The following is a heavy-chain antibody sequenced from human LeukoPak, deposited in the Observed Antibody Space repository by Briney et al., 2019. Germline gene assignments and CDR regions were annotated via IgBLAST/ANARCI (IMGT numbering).Heavy chain of an antibody. CDR3: ARVEAQWVASHWFDP. D-gene: IGHD6-19*01. V-gene: IGHV4-61*02. Sequence: SETLSLTCTVSGDSISSNSYYWTWIRQPAGKGLEWIGRIYTSSGSTNYNPSLKSRVIISMDTSKNPISLRLNSVTAADTAVYYCARVEAQWVASHWFDPWGQGTQVTVSS. CDR1: GDSISSNSYY. CDR2: IYTSSGST. J-gene: IGHJ5*02.